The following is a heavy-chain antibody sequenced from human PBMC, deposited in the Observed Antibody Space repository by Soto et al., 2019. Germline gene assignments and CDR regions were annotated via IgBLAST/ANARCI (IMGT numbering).Heavy chain of an antibody. V-gene: IGHV3-11*01. CDR2: ISDSGSAM. Sequence: QVQLVESGGGLVKPGGSLRLSCAVSGFTFSDFYMTWIRQAPGKGLEWVSYISDSGSAMSYADSVKGRFTISRDNAKNSLYLQMNSLRAEDTAVYYCAREAPYYDFWGGQSTVLDNWGQGTLVTVSS. CDR1: GFTFSDFY. D-gene: IGHD3-3*01. J-gene: IGHJ4*02. CDR3: AREAPYYDFWGGQSTVLDN.